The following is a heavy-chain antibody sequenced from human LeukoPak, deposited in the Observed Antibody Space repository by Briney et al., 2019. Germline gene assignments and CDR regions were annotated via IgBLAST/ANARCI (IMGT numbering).Heavy chain of an antibody. CDR1: GFTFSSYA. CDR2: ISYDGSNK. J-gene: IGHJ4*02. Sequence: GRSLRLSCAASGFTFSSYAMHWVRQAPGKGQEWVAVISYDGSNKYHADSVKGRFTISRDNSKNTLYLQMNSLRAEDTAVYYCARDRRDYDFWSGSIDYWGQGTLVTVSS. V-gene: IGHV3-30-3*01. D-gene: IGHD3-3*01. CDR3: ARDRRDYDFWSGSIDY.